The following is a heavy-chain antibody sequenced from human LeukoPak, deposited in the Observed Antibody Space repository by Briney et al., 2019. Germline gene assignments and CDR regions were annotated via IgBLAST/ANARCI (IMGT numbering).Heavy chain of an antibody. CDR2: IDYSGST. J-gene: IGHJ3*02. V-gene: IGHV4-59*01. CDR1: GGSISTYY. Sequence: SETLSLTCPVSGGSISTYYWSWIRQPPGKGLEWIGYIDYSGSTNYNPSLKSRVTMSVDTSKNRFSLKLSSVTAADTALFYCARVRRYSSRPDAFDIWGQGTMVTVSS. CDR3: ARVRRYSSRPDAFDI. D-gene: IGHD6-13*01.